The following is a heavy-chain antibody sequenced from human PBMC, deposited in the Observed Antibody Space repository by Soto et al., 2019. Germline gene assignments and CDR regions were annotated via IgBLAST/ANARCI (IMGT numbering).Heavy chain of an antibody. CDR1: GYSLTNIW. V-gene: IGHV5-10-1*01. CDR2: IDSSDSYT. J-gene: IGHJ6*02. D-gene: IGHD2-2*01. CDR3: ARGEEIVVVPAANHYYGMDV. Sequence: GESLKISCKGSGYSLTNIWIHWVRQMPGKGLEWMGRIDSSDSYTNYSPSFQGHVTISADKSISTAYLQWSSLKASDTAMYYCARGEEIVVVPAANHYYGMDVWGQGTTVTVSS.